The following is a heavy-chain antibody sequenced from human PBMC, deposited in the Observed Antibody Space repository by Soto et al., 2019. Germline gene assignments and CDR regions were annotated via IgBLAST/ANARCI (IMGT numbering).Heavy chain of an antibody. Sequence: QVQLVQSGAEVKKPGASVKVSCKASGYTFTSYYMHWVRQAPGQGLEWMGIINPSGGSTSYAQKFPGQVTLTRDTSTIKGYMGLSKLRTEDNAVYYCGKYALIAAPRLRWGYYFDYWGQGTLVTVSS. CDR3: GKYALIAAPRLRWGYYFDY. CDR1: GYTFTSYY. D-gene: IGHD6-6*01. CDR2: INPSGGST. V-gene: IGHV1-46*03. J-gene: IGHJ4*02.